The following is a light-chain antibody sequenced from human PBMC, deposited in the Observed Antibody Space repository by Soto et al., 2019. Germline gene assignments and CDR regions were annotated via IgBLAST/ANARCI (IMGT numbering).Light chain of an antibody. CDR2: EVS. Sequence: QSALTQPPSASGSPGQSVTLSCTGTSSDVGGYNYVSWYQQHPGKAPKLMIYEVSKRPSGVPDRFSGSKSGNTASLTVSGHQAEDEADYYCSSYAGSNNLVFGGGTKLTVL. V-gene: IGLV2-8*01. CDR3: SSYAGSNNLV. CDR1: SSDVGGYNY. J-gene: IGLJ2*01.